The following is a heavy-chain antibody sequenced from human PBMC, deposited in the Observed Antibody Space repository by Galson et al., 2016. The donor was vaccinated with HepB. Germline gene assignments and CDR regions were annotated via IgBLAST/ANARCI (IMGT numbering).Heavy chain of an antibody. D-gene: IGHD3-16*01. V-gene: IGHV3-21*01. CDR2: ITGSSSHI. Sequence: SLRLSCAASGFTFSLHNMNWVRQAPGKGLEWVSSITGSSSHIYYADSLKGRFTISRDNAKNSLYLQMNSLRPEDTAVYDWAGFASGDCWGTYFSHGMDVWGQGTTVTVYS. CDR3: AGFASGDCWGTYFSHGMDV. CDR1: GFTFSLHN. J-gene: IGHJ6*02.